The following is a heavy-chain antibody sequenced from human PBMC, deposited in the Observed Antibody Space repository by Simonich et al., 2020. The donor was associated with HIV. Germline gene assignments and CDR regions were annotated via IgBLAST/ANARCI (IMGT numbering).Heavy chain of an antibody. CDR1: GGSFSGSY. CDR3: ARGFYQRLYYFDY. CDR2: INHSGST. Sequence: QVQLQQWGAGLLKPSETLSLTCAVYGGSFSGSYWSWIRQPPGKGQEWIGEINHSGSTNYNPSLKSRVTISVDTSKNQFSLKLSSVTAADTAVYYCARGFYQRLYYFDYWGQGTLVTVSS. V-gene: IGHV4-34*01. J-gene: IGHJ4*02. D-gene: IGHD2-2*01.